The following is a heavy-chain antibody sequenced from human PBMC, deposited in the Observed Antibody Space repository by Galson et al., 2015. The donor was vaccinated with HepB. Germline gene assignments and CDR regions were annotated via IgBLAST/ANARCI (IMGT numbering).Heavy chain of an antibody. CDR1: GGSISSSSYY. CDR2: IYYSGST. Sequence: LSLTCTVSGGSISSSSYYWGWIRQPPGKGLEWIGSIYYSGSTYYNPSLKSRVTISVDTSKNQFSLKLSSVTAADTAVYYCARGNYSSSWYWASPIFDYWGQGTLVTVSS. J-gene: IGHJ4*02. CDR3: ARGNYSSSWYWASPIFDY. V-gene: IGHV4-39*07. D-gene: IGHD6-13*01.